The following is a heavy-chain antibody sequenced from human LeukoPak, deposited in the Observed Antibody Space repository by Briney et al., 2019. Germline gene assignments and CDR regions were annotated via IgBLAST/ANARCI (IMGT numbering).Heavy chain of an antibody. CDR2: IYYSGGT. CDR3: ARGGDSSSWYFRVWFDP. V-gene: IGHV4-59*11. D-gene: IGHD6-13*01. CDR1: GGSISSHY. J-gene: IGHJ5*02. Sequence: SETLSLTCTVSGGSISSHYWSWIRQPPGKGLEWIGYIYYSGGTNYNPSPKSRVTISVDKTKNQFSLKLSSVPAADTAVYYCARGGDSSSWYFRVWFDPWGQGTLVTVSS.